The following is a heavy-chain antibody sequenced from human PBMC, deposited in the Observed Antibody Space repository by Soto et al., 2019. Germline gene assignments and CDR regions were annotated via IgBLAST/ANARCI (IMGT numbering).Heavy chain of an antibody. Sequence: SETLSLTCTVSGCSISSYYWSWIRQHPGKGLEWIGYIYYSGSTYYNPSLKSRVTISVDTSKNQFSLKLSSVTAADTAVYYCARRRGYYGSGWAFDIWGQGTMVTVSS. D-gene: IGHD3-10*01. J-gene: IGHJ3*02. CDR1: GCSISSYY. CDR2: IYYSGST. CDR3: ARRRGYYGSGWAFDI. V-gene: IGHV4-59*06.